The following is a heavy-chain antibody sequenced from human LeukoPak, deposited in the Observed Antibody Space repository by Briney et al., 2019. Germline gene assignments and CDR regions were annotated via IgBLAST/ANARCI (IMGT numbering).Heavy chain of an antibody. CDR2: IYYSGST. D-gene: IGHD3-10*01. V-gene: IGHV4-59*01. J-gene: IGHJ4*02. Sequence: SETLSLTCTVSGVSISSYYWSWIRQPPGKGLEWIGYIYYSGSTNYNPSLKSRVTISVDTSKNQFSLKLSSVTAADTAVYYCARGFGELSTYYFDYWGQGTLVTVSS. CDR1: GVSISSYY. CDR3: ARGFGELSTYYFDY.